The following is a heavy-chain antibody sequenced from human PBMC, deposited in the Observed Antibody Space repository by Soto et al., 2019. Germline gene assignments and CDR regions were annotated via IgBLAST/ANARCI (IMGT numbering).Heavy chain of an antibody. CDR3: ARAFESTAIAS. J-gene: IGHJ5*01. CDR2: IAYSGDT. D-gene: IGHD2-8*02. Sequence: PSEKLSHTYAVSGGSISSADSYGFWIRKHPGKGLEWIGYIAYSGDTYYNPSLRSRVTISADTSENKFSLTLKSVTAADTAVYFCARAFESTAIASWGQGPSVTV. CDR1: GGSISSADSY. V-gene: IGHV4-31*11.